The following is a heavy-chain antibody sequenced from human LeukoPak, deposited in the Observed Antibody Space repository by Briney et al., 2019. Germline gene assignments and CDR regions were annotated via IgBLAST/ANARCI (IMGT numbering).Heavy chain of an antibody. D-gene: IGHD3-3*01. V-gene: IGHV3-21*04. J-gene: IGHJ4*02. Sequence: GGSLRLSCAASGFTFSTYSMNWVRQAPGKGLQWVSSISSSSSYIYYADSVKGRFTISRDNAKNSLYLQMNSLRAEDTAIYYCARDERLLSFLKWGQGTLVTVSS. CDR3: ARDERLLSFLK. CDR2: ISSSSSYI. CDR1: GFTFSTYS.